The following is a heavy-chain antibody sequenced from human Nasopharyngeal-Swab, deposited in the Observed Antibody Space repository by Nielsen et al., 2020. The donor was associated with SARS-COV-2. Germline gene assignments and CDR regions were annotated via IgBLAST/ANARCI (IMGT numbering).Heavy chain of an antibody. CDR3: AKDPRTYSSSWYFDY. J-gene: IGHJ4*02. Sequence: GGSLRLSCAASGFTFSSYAMSWVRQAPGKGLEWVSVIYSGGSSTYYADSAKGRFTISRDNSKNTLYLQMNSLRAEDTAVYYCAKDPRTYSSSWYFDYWGQGTLVTVSS. V-gene: IGHV3-23*03. CDR2: IYSGGSST. CDR1: GFTFSSYA. D-gene: IGHD6-13*01.